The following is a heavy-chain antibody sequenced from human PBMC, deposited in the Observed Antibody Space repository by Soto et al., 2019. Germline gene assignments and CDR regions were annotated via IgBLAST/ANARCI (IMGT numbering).Heavy chain of an antibody. CDR1: GGSISGSSYY. CDR3: ARHGTHSSSWVDC. J-gene: IGHJ4*02. CDR2: IYYSGST. V-gene: IGHV4-39*01. D-gene: IGHD6-13*01. Sequence: QLQLQESGPGLVKPSETLSLTCTVSGGSISGSSYYWGWIRQPPGKGLEWIGSIYYSGSTYYNPSRKGRAAIPADTPKTQFPLKVSSVTAADTAVYYCARHGTHSSSWVDCWCQGSLVTVSS.